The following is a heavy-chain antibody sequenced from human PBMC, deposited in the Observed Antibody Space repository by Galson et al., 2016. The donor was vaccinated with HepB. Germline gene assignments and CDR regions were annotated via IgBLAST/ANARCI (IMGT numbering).Heavy chain of an antibody. J-gene: IGHJ4*02. D-gene: IGHD3-22*01. CDR3: VKGGYYDRKGFDY. V-gene: IGHV3-64D*06. Sequence: SLRLSCAASGFTLINYAMHWVRRAPGKGLEYVSTISTNGGYTNYADSVKGRFTISRDNSKNTLYLQMSSLRPEDTAVCYCVKGGYYDRKGFDYWGQGTLATVST. CDR2: ISTNGGYT. CDR1: GFTLINYA.